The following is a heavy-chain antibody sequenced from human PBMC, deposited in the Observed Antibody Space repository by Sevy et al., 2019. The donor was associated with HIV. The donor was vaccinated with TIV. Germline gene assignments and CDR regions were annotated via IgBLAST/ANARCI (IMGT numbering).Heavy chain of an antibody. CDR2: IWYDGTNK. CDR3: AREHIAVAGIGYYFDY. Sequence: GGSLRLSCAASGFTFSGYGMHWVRQAPGKGLEWVAVIWYDGTNKYYTDSVKGRFTISRDNSKNNLYLQMNSLRAEDTAVYYCAREHIAVAGIGYYFDYWGQGTLVTVSS. V-gene: IGHV3-33*01. CDR1: GFTFSGYG. J-gene: IGHJ4*02. D-gene: IGHD6-19*01.